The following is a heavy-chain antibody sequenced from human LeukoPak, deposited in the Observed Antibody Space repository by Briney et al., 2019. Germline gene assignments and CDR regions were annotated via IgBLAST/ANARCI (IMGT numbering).Heavy chain of an antibody. CDR1: GGSISSSSYD. CDR2: IYYSGST. CDR3: TTYYDFWSGYYPFDY. D-gene: IGHD3-3*01. Sequence: PSETLSLTCTVSGGSISSSSYDWGWIRQPPGKGLEWIGSIYYSGSTYYNPSLKSRVTISVDTSKNQFSLKLSSVTAADSAVYYCTTYYDFWSGYYPFDYWGQGTLVTVSS. V-gene: IGHV4-39*01. J-gene: IGHJ4*02.